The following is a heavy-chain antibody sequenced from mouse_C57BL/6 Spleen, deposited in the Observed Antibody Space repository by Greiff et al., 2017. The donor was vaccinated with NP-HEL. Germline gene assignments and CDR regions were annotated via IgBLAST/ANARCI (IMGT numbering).Heavy chain of an antibody. V-gene: IGHV5-16*01. CDR2: INYDGSST. J-gene: IGHJ2*01. CDR3: AREYYGYPFDY. Sequence: EVKLMESEGGLVQPGSSMKLSCTASGFTFSDYYMAWVRQVPEKGLEWVANINYDGSSTYYLDSLKSRFIISRDNAKNILYLQMSSLKSEDTATYYCAREYYGYPFDYWGQGTTLTVSS. CDR1: GFTFSDYY. D-gene: IGHD2-2*01.